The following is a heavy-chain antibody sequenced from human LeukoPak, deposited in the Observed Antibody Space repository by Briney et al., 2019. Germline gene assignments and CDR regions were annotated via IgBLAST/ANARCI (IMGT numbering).Heavy chain of an antibody. CDR1: GFTVTSYA. Sequence: PGGSLRLSCAASGFTVTSYAMSWVRQAPGKGLEWVSAISGSGGSTYYADSVKGRFTISRDNSKNTLYLQMNSLRAEDTAVYYCANRIQRVDDYWGQGTLVTVSS. CDR2: ISGSGGST. CDR3: ANRIQRVDDY. D-gene: IGHD5-18*01. V-gene: IGHV3-23*01. J-gene: IGHJ4*02.